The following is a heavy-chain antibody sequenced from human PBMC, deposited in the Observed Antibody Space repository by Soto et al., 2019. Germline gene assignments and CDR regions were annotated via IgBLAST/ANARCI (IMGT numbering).Heavy chain of an antibody. J-gene: IGHJ4*02. Sequence: QVQLVQSGAEVKKPGASVKVSCKASGYTFTSYGISWVRQAPGQGLEWMGWISAYNGNTNYAQKRQGRVTXXTXTXXSTAYMELRSLRSDDTAVYYCARDKGDGSGSYYGYWGQGTLVTVSS. CDR3: ARDKGDGSGSYYGY. D-gene: IGHD3-10*01. CDR2: ISAYNGNT. CDR1: GYTFTSYG. V-gene: IGHV1-18*01.